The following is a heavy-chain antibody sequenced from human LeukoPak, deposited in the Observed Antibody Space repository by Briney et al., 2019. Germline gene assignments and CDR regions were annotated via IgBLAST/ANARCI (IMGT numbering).Heavy chain of an antibody. D-gene: IGHD1-14*01. Sequence: GGSLRLSCTASGFTFGDYAMSWVRQAPGKGLEWVSVIYSGGSTYYADSVKGRFTISRDNSKNTLYLQMNSLRAEDTAVYYCAKTDPYYYGMDVWGQGTTVTVSS. CDR3: AKTDPYYYGMDV. V-gene: IGHV3-66*01. J-gene: IGHJ6*02. CDR2: IYSGGST. CDR1: GFTFGDYA.